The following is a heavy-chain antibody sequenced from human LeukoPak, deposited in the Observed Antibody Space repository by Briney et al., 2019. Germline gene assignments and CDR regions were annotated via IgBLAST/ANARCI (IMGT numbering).Heavy chain of an antibody. J-gene: IGHJ4*02. CDR1: GFTFSDYY. Sequence: GGSLRLSCAASGFTFSDYYMSWIRQAPGKGLECISYISSSGNTTYYADPVKGRFTISRDNAKNSLYLQMNSLRAEDTALYYCAKDITPLIVGNLGFDYWGQGTLVTVSS. V-gene: IGHV3-11*01. CDR2: ISSSGNTT. CDR3: AKDITPLIVGNLGFDY. D-gene: IGHD3-22*01.